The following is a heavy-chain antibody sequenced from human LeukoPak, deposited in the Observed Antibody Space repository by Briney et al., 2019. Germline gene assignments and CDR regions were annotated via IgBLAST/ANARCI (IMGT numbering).Heavy chain of an antibody. V-gene: IGHV3-7*01. CDR2: IKQDGSEK. Sequence: GGSLRLSCAASGFTFSSYWMSWVRQAPGKGLEWVANIKQDGSEKYYVDSVKGRFTISGDNAKNSLYLQMNSLRAEDTAVYYCARKPYYYDSSGYYPDAFDIWGQGTMVTVSS. CDR3: ARKPYYYDSSGYYPDAFDI. CDR1: GFTFSSYW. D-gene: IGHD3-22*01. J-gene: IGHJ3*02.